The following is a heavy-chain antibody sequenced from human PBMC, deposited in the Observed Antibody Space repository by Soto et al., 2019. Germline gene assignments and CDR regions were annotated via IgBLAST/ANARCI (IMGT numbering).Heavy chain of an antibody. D-gene: IGHD6-19*01. Sequence: EVQLLESGGGVVQPGGSLRLSCVASGFNFKKFAMSWVRQAPGEGLEWVSGISCCGGSTSYADSVKGRFSIARDDSTNTLSLQMNNLIVEDTAQYYCAKADGEQWLLPHLDTWGQGTLVTVS. CDR1: GFNFKKFA. CDR2: ISCCGGST. J-gene: IGHJ4*02. V-gene: IGHV3-23*01. CDR3: AKADGEQWLLPHLDT.